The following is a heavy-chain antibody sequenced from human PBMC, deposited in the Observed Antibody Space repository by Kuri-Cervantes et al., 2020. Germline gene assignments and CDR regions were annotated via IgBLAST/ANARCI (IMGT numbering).Heavy chain of an antibody. CDR1: GFTFSSYW. CDR3: ARGPTGGYSFDY. J-gene: IGHJ4*02. CDR2: IKQDGSEK. D-gene: IGHD2-2*03. Sequence: LSLTCAASGFTFSSYWMSWVRQAPGKGLEWVANIKQDGSEKYYVDSVKGRFTISRDNAKNSLYLQMYSLRAEDTAVYYCARGPTGGYSFDYWGQGTLVTVSS. V-gene: IGHV3-7*01.